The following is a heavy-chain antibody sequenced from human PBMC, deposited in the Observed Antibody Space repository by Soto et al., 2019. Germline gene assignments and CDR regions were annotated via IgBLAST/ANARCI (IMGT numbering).Heavy chain of an antibody. J-gene: IGHJ1*01. Sequence: GGSLRLSCAASGFTFNNYWMHWVRQAPGKGLVWVSRISTDGSDTSYADSVKDRFTISRDNAKNTLYLQMNSLRAEDTAMYYCARGLYGDPREYFQDWGQGTLVTVSS. CDR2: ISTDGSDT. CDR3: ARGLYGDPREYFQD. CDR1: GFTFNNYW. D-gene: IGHD4-17*01. V-gene: IGHV3-74*01.